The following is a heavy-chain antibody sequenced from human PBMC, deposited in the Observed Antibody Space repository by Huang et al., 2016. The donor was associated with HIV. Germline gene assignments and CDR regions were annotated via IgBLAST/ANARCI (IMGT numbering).Heavy chain of an antibody. CDR1: RFTFSNYA. J-gene: IGHJ6*03. CDR2: ISYDGSNK. Sequence: QVQLVASGGGVVQPGRSLRLSCAASRFTFSNYAMHWVRQAPGKGVEGVAVISYDGSNKYYADYVKGRFTISRDNSKNTLYLQMNSLRAEDTAVYYCARDLWLRDLYYYYYMDVWGKGTTVTVSS. V-gene: IGHV3-30-3*01. CDR3: ARDLWLRDLYYYYYMDV. D-gene: IGHD5-12*01.